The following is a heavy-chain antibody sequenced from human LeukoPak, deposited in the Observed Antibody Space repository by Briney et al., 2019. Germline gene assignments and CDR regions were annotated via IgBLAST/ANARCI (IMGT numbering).Heavy chain of an antibody. CDR2: ISGSGGGT. CDR3: ARARSTGYYVADY. Sequence: GGSLRLSCADSGFIFSSYAMSWVRQAPGKGLEWVSAISGSGGGTHYADSVKGRFTISRDNSKNTLYLQMDSLRAEDTAVYYCARARSTGYYVADYWGQGTLVTVSS. CDR1: GFIFSSYA. D-gene: IGHD3-9*01. V-gene: IGHV3-23*01. J-gene: IGHJ4*02.